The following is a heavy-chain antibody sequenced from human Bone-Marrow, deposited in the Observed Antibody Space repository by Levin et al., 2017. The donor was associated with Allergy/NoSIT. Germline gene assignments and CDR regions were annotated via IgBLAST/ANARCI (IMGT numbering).Heavy chain of an antibody. CDR3: ARDGNSWVVESGCFDY. CDR2: ISSSSSYI. J-gene: IGHJ4*02. Sequence: GGSLRLSCAASGFTFSSYSMNWVRQAPGKGLEWVSSISSSSSYIYYADSVKGRFTISRDNAKNSLYLQMNSLRAEDTAVYYCARDGNSWVVESGCFDYWGQGTLVTVSS. CDR1: GFTFSSYS. D-gene: IGHD2-15*01. V-gene: IGHV3-21*01.